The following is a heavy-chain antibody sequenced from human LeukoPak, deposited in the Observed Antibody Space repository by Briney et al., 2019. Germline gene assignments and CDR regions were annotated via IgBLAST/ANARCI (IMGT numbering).Heavy chain of an antibody. D-gene: IGHD3-22*01. J-gene: IGHJ4*02. CDR3: ARLYYDSSGYYQICYFDY. Sequence: SETLSLTCTVSGGSISSSSYYWGWIRQPPGKGLEWIGCIYYSGSTYYNPSLKSRVTISVDTPKNQFSLNLSSVTAADTAVYYCARLYYDSSGYYQICYFDYWGQGTLVTVSS. V-gene: IGHV4-39*01. CDR2: IYYSGST. CDR1: GGSISSSSYY.